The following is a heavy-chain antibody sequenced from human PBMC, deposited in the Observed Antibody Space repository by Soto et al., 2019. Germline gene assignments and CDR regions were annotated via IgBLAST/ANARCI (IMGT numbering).Heavy chain of an antibody. CDR1: GYTFTSYG. Sequence: ASVKVSCKASGYTFTSYGISWVRQAPGQGLEWMGWISSYSGHTNYPQKFQGRVTMTTDTSMSTAYMELRSLRSDDTAVYYCARGLRIAVAGRHNWFDPWGQGTLVTVSS. J-gene: IGHJ5*02. CDR3: ARGLRIAVAGRHNWFDP. V-gene: IGHV1-18*01. CDR2: ISSYSGHT. D-gene: IGHD6-19*01.